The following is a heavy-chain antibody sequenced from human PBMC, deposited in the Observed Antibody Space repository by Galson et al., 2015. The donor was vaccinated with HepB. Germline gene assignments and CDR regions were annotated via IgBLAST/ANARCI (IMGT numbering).Heavy chain of an antibody. CDR1: GFTFSSYR. D-gene: IGHD3-3*01. V-gene: IGHV3-21*01. CDR3: ARSFGVVNGGDVFDI. J-gene: IGHJ3*02. Sequence: SLRLSCAASGFTFSSYRMNWVRQAPGKGLEWVSSISSGSSYIYYADSVKGRFTISRDNAKNSLYLQMNSLRAEDTAVYYCARSFGVVNGGDVFDIWGQGTMVTVSS. CDR2: ISSGSSYI.